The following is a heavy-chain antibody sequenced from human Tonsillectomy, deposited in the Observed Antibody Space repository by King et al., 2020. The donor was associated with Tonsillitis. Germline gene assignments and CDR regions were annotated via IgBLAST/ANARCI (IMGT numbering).Heavy chain of an antibody. V-gene: IGHV3-23*03. CDR1: GFTFSSYA. CDR3: AKDSYGSGTPNSDYYYYGMDV. Sequence: VQLVESGGGLVQPGGSLRLSCVASGFTFSSYAMSWVRQAPGKGLEWVSVIYSGGSSTYYADSVKGRFTISRDNSKNTLYLQMNSLRAEDTAVYYCAKDSYGSGTPNSDYYYYGMDVWGQGTTVTVSS. J-gene: IGHJ6*02. D-gene: IGHD3-10*01. CDR2: IYSGGSST.